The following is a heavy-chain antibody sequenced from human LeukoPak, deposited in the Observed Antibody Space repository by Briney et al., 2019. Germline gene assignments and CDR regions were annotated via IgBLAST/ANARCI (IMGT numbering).Heavy chain of an antibody. Sequence: ASVKVSCKASGYTFTSYGVSWVRQAPGQGLEWMGWVSGYNGNTNYAQKLQGRVTMTTDTSTSTAYMELRSLRSDDTAVYYCARPSYYYDSSGYPALDAFDIWGQGTMVTVSS. D-gene: IGHD3-22*01. CDR2: VSGYNGNT. CDR1: GYTFTSYG. V-gene: IGHV1-18*01. J-gene: IGHJ3*02. CDR3: ARPSYYYDSSGYPALDAFDI.